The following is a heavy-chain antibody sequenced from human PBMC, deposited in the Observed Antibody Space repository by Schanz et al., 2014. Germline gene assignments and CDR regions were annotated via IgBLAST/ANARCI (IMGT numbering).Heavy chain of an antibody. CDR2: IYSGGST. CDR1: GFTVSSNY. Sequence: VQLVESGGGVVQPGRSLRLSCAASGFTVSSNYMSWVRQAPGKGLEWVAVIYSGGSTFYTDSVKGRFTISRDNSKNTLYLQMNSLRAEDTAVYYCTTQQLGSHYLYGMDVWGQGTTVTVSS. CDR3: TTQQLGSHYLYGMDV. J-gene: IGHJ6*02. V-gene: IGHV3-53*01. D-gene: IGHD6-13*01.